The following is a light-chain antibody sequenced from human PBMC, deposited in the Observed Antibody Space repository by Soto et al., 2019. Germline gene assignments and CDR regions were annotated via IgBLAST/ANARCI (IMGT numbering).Light chain of an antibody. CDR3: QQSYSTPLT. CDR2: AAS. J-gene: IGKJ4*01. CDR1: QSISSY. V-gene: IGKV1-39*01. Sequence: DIQMTQSRSSLSSSVGDRVTITCRASQSISSYLKWYQQKPGKAPKLLNYAASSSQSGVPSRFSGSGSGTDFTLTISSLHPEDFATYYSQQSYSTPLTFGGGTKVEIK.